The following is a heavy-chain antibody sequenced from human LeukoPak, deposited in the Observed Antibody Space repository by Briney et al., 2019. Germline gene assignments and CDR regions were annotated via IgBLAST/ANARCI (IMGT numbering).Heavy chain of an antibody. CDR1: GFTFGAYT. CDR2: IFSRSESI. Sequence: GGSLRLSCAASGFTFGAYTINWVRQAPGKGLEWVSCIFSRSESILYADSVKGRFTISRDNAKNSLYLQMDSLRAEDTAVYYCARGLYYYDSSGYYAWFDPWGQGTLVTVSS. J-gene: IGHJ5*02. CDR3: ARGLYYYDSSGYYAWFDP. D-gene: IGHD3-22*01. V-gene: IGHV3-21*01.